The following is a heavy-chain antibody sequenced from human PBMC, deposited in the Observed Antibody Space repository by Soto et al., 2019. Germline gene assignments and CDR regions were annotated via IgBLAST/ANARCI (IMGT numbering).Heavy chain of an antibody. CDR3: AKADGQQWLLPHLEN. J-gene: IGHJ4*02. Sequence: EAQLLESGGGLVRPGESLRLSCAASGFNFNKYAMSWVRQAPGEGLEWVSGISCCGGTAAYADSVKGRLTIARDDAKKTLYLDMNSQRVEHTAEYYCAKADGQQWLLPHLENGGRGTFVTVS. CDR1: GFNFNKYA. D-gene: IGHD6-19*01. V-gene: IGHV3-23*01. CDR2: ISCCGGTA.